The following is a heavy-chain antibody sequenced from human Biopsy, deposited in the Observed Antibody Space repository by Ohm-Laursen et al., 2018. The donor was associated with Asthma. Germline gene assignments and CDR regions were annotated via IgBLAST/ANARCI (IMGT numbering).Heavy chain of an antibody. CDR3: ARATVAAAGND. Sequence: SLRPSCAASGFTFRTYGMHWVRQTPGKGLEWLSSISYDGHNQHYADSVKGRFTISRDNSKNTVSLEMNSLRRDDTAVYFCARATVAAAGNDWGQGTLVTVSS. CDR1: GFTFRTYG. J-gene: IGHJ4*02. CDR2: ISYDGHNQ. D-gene: IGHD6-13*01. V-gene: IGHV3-30*05.